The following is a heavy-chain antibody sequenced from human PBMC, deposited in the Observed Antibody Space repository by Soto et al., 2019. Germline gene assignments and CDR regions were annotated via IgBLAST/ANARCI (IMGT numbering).Heavy chain of an antibody. V-gene: IGHV3-33*08. D-gene: IGHD1-1*01. CDR2: IWYDGSNK. CDR1: GFTFSNYG. CDR3: ARGVRKVQLERRSPYYYYGVDV. J-gene: IGHJ6*02. Sequence: PGGSLSLSCAASGFTFSNYGMSWVRQAPGKGLEWVAVIWYDGSNKYYADSVKGRFTISRDNSKNTLYQQMNSLRAEDTAVYYCARGVRKVQLERRSPYYYYGVDVWGQGTTVTVSS.